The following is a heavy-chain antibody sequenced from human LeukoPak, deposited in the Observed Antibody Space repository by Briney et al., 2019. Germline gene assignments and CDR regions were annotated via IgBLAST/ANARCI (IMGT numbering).Heavy chain of an antibody. D-gene: IGHD3-10*01. V-gene: IGHV4-34*01. CDR1: GGSFSGYY. Sequence: SSETLSLTCAVYGGSFSGYYWSWIRQPPGKGLEWIGEINHSGSTNYNPSLKSRVTTSVDTSKNQFSLKLRSVTAADTAVYYCARLWFGELVTDSWGQGTLVTVSS. CDR3: ARLWFGELVTDS. CDR2: INHSGST. J-gene: IGHJ4*02.